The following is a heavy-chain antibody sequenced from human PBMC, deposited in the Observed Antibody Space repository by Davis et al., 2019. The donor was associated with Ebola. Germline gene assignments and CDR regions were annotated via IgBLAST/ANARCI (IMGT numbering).Heavy chain of an antibody. V-gene: IGHV3-23*01. CDR1: GFTFSNYA. D-gene: IGHD3-10*01. J-gene: IGHJ4*02. CDR2: ISASGADI. CDR3: AKGGLWFGELTPIDY. Sequence: PGGSLRLSCAASGFTFSNYAMSWVRQAPGGGLEWVSGISASGADIKYADSVRGRFTISRDNSKNTLYLQMNSLRAEDTAVYYCAKGGLWFGELTPIDYWGQGTLVTVSS.